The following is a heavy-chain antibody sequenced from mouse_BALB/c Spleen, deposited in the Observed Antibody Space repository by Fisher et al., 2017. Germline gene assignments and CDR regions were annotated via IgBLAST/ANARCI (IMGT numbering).Heavy chain of an antibody. Sequence: GRFTISRDNPKNTLFLQMTSLRSEDTAMYYCARGGRDAMDYWGQGTSDTVSS. D-gene: IGHD1-1*02. J-gene: IGHJ4*01. V-gene: IGHV5-17*02. CDR3: ARGGRDAMDY.